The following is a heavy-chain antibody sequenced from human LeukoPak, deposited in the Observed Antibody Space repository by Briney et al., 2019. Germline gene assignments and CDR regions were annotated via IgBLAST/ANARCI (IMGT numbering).Heavy chain of an antibody. CDR2: MNGEGTTI. Sequence: PGGSLRLSCATSGLTFRTTWMHWVRQAPGKGQMWVSRMNGEGTTIDYADSVKGRFTVSRDYAKNTLFLQMNNLRTEDTALYFCATARNFRFEYWGQGSLVIVSA. V-gene: IGHV3-74*01. CDR1: GLTFRTTW. J-gene: IGHJ4*02. D-gene: IGHD1-7*01. CDR3: ATARNFRFEY.